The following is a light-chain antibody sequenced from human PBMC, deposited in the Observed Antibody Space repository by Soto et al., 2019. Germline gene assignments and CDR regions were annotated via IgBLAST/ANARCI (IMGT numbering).Light chain of an antibody. CDR2: DTS. V-gene: IGLV1-44*01. CDR3: AAWDDSLNGPD. CDR1: YSNIGIND. J-gene: IGLJ2*01. Sequence: QALLTQPPSASGTPGQRVTVSCSGTYSNIGINDVHWYRQLSVTAPQILIYDTSQRATGVPDRFSGSRSGTSASLVISGLQTEDEADYHCAAWDDSLNGPDFGGGTKVTVL.